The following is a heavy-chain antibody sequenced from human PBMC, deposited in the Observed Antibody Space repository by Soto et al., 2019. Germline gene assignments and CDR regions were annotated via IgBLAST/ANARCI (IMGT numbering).Heavy chain of an antibody. D-gene: IGHD4-4*01. CDR2: INSDGSST. Sequence: RRLSCAASGFTFSSYWMHWVRQAPGNGLVWVSRINSDGSSTSYADSVKGRFTISRDNAKNTLYLQMNSLRAEDTAVYYCARVGSVYSNQYYYYYYGMDVWGQGTTVTVSS. J-gene: IGHJ6*02. V-gene: IGHV3-74*01. CDR1: GFTFSSYW. CDR3: ARVGSVYSNQYYYYYYGMDV.